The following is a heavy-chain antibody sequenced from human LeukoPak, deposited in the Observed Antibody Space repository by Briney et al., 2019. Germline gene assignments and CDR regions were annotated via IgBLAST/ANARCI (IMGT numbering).Heavy chain of an antibody. D-gene: IGHD2-15*01. CDR3: APRGYCSGGSCYARGYNWFDP. CDR1: GFTFSSYS. Sequence: GSLRLSCAASGFTFSSYSMNWVRQAPGKGLEWVSAISGSGGSTYYADSVKGRFTISRDNSKNTLYLQMNSLRAEDTAVYYCAPRGYCSGGSCYARGYNWFDPWGQGTLVTVSS. V-gene: IGHV3-23*01. CDR2: ISGSGGST. J-gene: IGHJ5*02.